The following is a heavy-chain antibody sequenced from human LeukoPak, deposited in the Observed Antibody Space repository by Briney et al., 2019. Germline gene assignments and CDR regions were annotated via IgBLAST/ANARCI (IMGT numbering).Heavy chain of an antibody. CDR1: GFTFSSYE. CDR2: ISSSGSTI. V-gene: IGHV3-48*03. J-gene: IGHJ4*02. D-gene: IGHD5-18*01. Sequence: HSGGSLRLSCAASGFTFSSYEMNWVRQAPGKGLEWVSYISSSGSTIYYADSVKGQFTISRDNAKNSLYLQMNSLRAEDTAVYYCARDSDTAYYWGQGTLVTVSS. CDR3: ARDSDTAYY.